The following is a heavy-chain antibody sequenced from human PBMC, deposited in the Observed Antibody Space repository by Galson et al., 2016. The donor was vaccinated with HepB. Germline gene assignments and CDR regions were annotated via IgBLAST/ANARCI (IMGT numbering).Heavy chain of an antibody. J-gene: IGHJ4*02. D-gene: IGHD2-21*01. CDR2: MSGDGGVT. CDR3: ARHIGGRGYFDF. Sequence: SLRLSCAASGFTFSTSWMHWVRQAPGEGLVWVSRMSGDGGVTDYADSVKGRFTISRDNAKNTLYLQMNSLRAEDTALYYCARHIGGRGYFDFWGQGALVTVSS. V-gene: IGHV3-74*01. CDR1: GFTFSTSW.